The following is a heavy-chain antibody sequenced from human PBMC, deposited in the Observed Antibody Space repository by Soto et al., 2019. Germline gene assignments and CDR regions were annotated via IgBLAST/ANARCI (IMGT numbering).Heavy chain of an antibody. CDR1: GGTFSTSA. J-gene: IGHJ6*02. Sequence: QVQLMQSGAEVKKPGSSVKVSCKASGGTFSTSAISWVRQAPGEGLEWVGGIMPVFATPDYAQKFQGRVTISADDSTTTAYLDLTSLTTDDTAVYYCARDKDRQQLGGNYYYILDVWGQGTAITVSS. V-gene: IGHV1-69*12. CDR2: IMPVFATP. CDR3: ARDKDRQQLGGNYYYILDV. D-gene: IGHD3-3*02.